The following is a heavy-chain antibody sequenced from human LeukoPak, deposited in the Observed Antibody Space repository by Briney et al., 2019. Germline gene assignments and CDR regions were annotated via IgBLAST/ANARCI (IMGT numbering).Heavy chain of an antibody. J-gene: IGHJ4*02. CDR3: TTGDILTGYHTFDY. D-gene: IGHD3-9*01. CDR1: GFTFSNAW. CDR2: IKSKTDGGTT. V-gene: IGHV3-15*01. Sequence: GGSMRLSSAASGFTFSNAWMNWVRQAPGKGLEWVGRIKSKTDGGTTDDAAPVKGRFIISRDDSKNTLYLQMNSLKTEDTAMYYCTTGDILTGYHTFDYWGQGTLVTVSS.